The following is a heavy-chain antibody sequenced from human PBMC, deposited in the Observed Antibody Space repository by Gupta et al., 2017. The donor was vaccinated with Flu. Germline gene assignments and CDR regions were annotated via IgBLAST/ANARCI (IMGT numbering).Heavy chain of an antibody. CDR1: GYIFTNYY. CDR3: VRADWEQGFDL. V-gene: IGHV1-46*01. J-gene: IGHJ5*02. Sequence: QVQLVQSGAEVKKPGASVKISCQASGYIFTNYYMHWVRQAPGHGLEWMGIITPSGDSETYAQNLQGRVTMTRDTPTGTLYVELSSLTSEDTAVYYCVRADWEQGFDLWGQGTLVTVSS. CDR2: ITPSGDSE. D-gene: IGHD1-26*01.